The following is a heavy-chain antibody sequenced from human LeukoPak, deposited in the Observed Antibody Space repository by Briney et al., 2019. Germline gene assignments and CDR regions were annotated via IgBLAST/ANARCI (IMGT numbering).Heavy chain of an antibody. CDR2: ITTNGVM. CDR3: TRGRYQFLGPNDS. Sequence: GGSLRLSCVASGFTLSDYGMRWARQAPGKGLEWISYITTNGVMFYADSVEGRFAISRDNDENSVYLQMSVLRDDDTAVYYCTRGRYQFLGPNDSWGQGALVTVSS. D-gene: IGHD2-2*01. V-gene: IGHV3-48*02. CDR1: GFTLSDYG. J-gene: IGHJ5*01.